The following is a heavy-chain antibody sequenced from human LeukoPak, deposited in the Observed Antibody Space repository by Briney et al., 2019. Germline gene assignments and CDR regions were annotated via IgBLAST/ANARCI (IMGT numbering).Heavy chain of an antibody. V-gene: IGHV3-23*01. D-gene: IGHD3-3*01. CDR3: AKVRDYDFWSGYYGFFDY. CDR1: GFTFSSYA. J-gene: IGHJ4*02. CDR2: ISGSGGST. Sequence: GGSLRLSCAASGFTFSSYAMSWVRQAPGKGLEWASAISGSGGSTYYADSVKGRFTISRDNSKNTLYLQMNSLRAEDTAVYYCAKVRDYDFWSGYYGFFDYWGQGTLVTVSS.